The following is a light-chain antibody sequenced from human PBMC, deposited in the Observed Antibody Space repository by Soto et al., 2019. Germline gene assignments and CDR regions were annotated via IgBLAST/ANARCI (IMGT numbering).Light chain of an antibody. Sequence: DIQITQGPSSLSASVGDRVTIPCQASQDISNYLNWYQQKPGKAPKILIYDASNLETGVPSRCSGSGAGTDCTCTISSLQPEDIETYDCQQYDNLPLTFGGGTKVDIK. CDR1: QDISNY. CDR2: DAS. J-gene: IGKJ4*01. CDR3: QQYDNLPLT. V-gene: IGKV1-33*01.